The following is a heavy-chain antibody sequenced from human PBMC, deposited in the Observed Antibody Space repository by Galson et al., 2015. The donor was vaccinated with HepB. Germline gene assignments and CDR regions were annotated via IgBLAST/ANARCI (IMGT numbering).Heavy chain of an antibody. CDR1: GFTFSSYA. V-gene: IGHV3-23*01. CDR3: AKDREYSSGWYSPSYYYGMDV. D-gene: IGHD6-19*01. CDR2: ISGSGGST. Sequence: LRLSCAASGFTFSSYAMSWVRQAPGKGLEWVSAISGSGGSTYYADSVKGRFTISRDNSKNTLYLQMNSLRAEDTAVYYCAKDREYSSGWYSPSYYYGMDVWGQGTTVPVSS. J-gene: IGHJ6*02.